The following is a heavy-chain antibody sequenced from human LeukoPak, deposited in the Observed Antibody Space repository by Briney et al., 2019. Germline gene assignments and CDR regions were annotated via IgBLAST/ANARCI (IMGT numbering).Heavy chain of an antibody. CDR1: GFTFTSSA. Sequence: SVKVSCKASGFTFTSSAMQWVRQALGQRLEWIGWIVVGSGNTNYAQKFQGRVTMTRNTSISTAYMELSSLRSEDTAVYYCARGGTGYGNAFDIWGQGTMVTVSS. D-gene: IGHD5-12*01. CDR2: IVVGSGNT. CDR3: ARGGTGYGNAFDI. J-gene: IGHJ3*02. V-gene: IGHV1-58*02.